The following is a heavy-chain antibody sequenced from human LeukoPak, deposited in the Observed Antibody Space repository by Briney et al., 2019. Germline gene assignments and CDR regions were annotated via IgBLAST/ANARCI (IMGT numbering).Heavy chain of an antibody. D-gene: IGHD3-10*01. CDR1: GFTFSSYA. CDR3: AKEGDYYGSGAFTYYFDF. V-gene: IGHV3-23*01. CDR2: ISASGGTT. J-gene: IGHJ4*02. Sequence: GGSLRLSCAASGFTFSSYAMSWVRQPPGKGLEWVSAISASGGTTYYADSVKGRFTISRDNSKNTLFLQMNGLRADDTAIYYCAKEGDYYGSGAFTYYFDFWGLGILVTVSS.